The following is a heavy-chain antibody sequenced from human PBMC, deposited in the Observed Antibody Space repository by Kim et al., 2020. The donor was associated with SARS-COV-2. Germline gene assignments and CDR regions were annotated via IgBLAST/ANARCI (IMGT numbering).Heavy chain of an antibody. Sequence: YAQKLQGRVTMTTDTSTSTAYMELRSLRSDDTAVYYCARNIAAAGPSFDPWGQGTLVTVSS. J-gene: IGHJ5*02. CDR3: ARNIAAAGPSFDP. V-gene: IGHV1-18*01. D-gene: IGHD6-13*01.